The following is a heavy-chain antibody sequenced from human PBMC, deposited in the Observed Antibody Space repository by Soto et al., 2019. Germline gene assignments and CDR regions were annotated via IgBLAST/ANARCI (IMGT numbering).Heavy chain of an antibody. CDR2: ISYDGSNK. J-gene: IGHJ4*02. CDR3: AKEHPFNWESLDY. D-gene: IGHD7-27*01. V-gene: IGHV3-30*18. Sequence: GGSLRLSCAASGFTFSSYGMHWVRQAPGKGLEWVAVISYDGSNKYYADSVKGRFTISRDNSKNTLYLQMNCLRAEDTAVYYCAKEHPFNWESLDYWGQGTLVTVSS. CDR1: GFTFSSYG.